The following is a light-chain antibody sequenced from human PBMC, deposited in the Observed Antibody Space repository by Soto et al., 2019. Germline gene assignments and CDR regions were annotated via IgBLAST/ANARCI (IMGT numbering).Light chain of an antibody. Sequence: QAVVTQEPSLLVPPGGPSPSPVGPSPGTVTSGHYPYWVQQKPGQAPRTLLYDTSNKHSWTPARFSGSLLGGKAALTLSGAQPEDEAEYYCFLSYGGLFWVFGGGTKLTVL. J-gene: IGLJ3*02. V-gene: IGLV7-46*01. CDR3: FLSYGGLFWV. CDR2: DTS. CDR1: PGTVTSGHY.